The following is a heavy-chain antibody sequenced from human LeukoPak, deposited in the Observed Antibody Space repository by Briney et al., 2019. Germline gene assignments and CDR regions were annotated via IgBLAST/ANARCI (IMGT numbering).Heavy chain of an antibody. CDR1: GYSFSDYY. CDR3: AREDKH. Sequence: ASVKVSCKTSGYSFSDYYMHWVRQAPGQGLEWMGRIIPILGIANYAQKFQGRVTITADKSTSTAYMELSSLRSEDTAVYYCAREDKHWGQGTLVTVSS. V-gene: IGHV1-69*04. CDR2: IIPILGIA. J-gene: IGHJ4*02.